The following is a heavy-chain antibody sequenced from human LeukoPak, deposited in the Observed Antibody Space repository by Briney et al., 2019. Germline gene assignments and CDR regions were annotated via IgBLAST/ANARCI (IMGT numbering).Heavy chain of an antibody. CDR3: ARDGGYSGYDYLAVGYYFDY. Sequence: KPSETLSLTCTVSGGSISSYYWSWIRQPAGKGLEWIGYIYYSGSTNYNPSLKSRVTMSVDTSKNQFSLKLSSVTAAGTAVYYCARDGGYSGYDYLAVGYYFDYWGQGTLVTVSS. CDR2: IYYSGST. J-gene: IGHJ4*02. CDR1: GGSISSYY. V-gene: IGHV4-59*12. D-gene: IGHD5-12*01.